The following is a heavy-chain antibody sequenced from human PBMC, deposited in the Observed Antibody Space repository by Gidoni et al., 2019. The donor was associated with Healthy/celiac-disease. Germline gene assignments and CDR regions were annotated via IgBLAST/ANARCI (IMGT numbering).Heavy chain of an antibody. CDR3: ARDWNYYDSSGYPDY. V-gene: IGHV3-30-3*01. D-gene: IGHD3-22*01. CDR2: ISYDGSNK. J-gene: IGHJ4*02. CDR1: GFTFSSYA. Sequence: QVQLVESGGGVVQPGRSLRLSCAASGFTFSSYAMHWVRQAPGKGLEWVAVISYDGSNKYYADSVKGRFTISRDNSKNTLYLQMNSLRAEDTAVYYCARDWNYYDSSGYPDYWGQGTLVTVSS.